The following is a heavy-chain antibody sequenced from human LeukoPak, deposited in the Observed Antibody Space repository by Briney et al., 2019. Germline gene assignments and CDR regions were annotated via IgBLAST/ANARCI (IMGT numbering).Heavy chain of an antibody. CDR3: ARHPYYYYDSSGYYRDF. CDR2: ISYDGSNK. CDR1: GFTFSSYA. J-gene: IGHJ4*02. Sequence: GRSLRLSCAASGFTFSSYAMHWVRQAPSKGLEWVAVISYDGSNKYYADSVKGRFTISRDNSKNTLYLQMNSLRAEDTAVYYCARHPYYYYDSSGYYRDFWGQGTLVTVSS. V-gene: IGHV3-30*04. D-gene: IGHD3-22*01.